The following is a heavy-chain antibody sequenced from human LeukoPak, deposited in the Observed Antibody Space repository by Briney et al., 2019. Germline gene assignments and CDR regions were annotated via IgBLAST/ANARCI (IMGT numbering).Heavy chain of an antibody. Sequence: GGSLRLSCAASGFTFSSYGMNWVRQAPGKGLAWVSGINNSGGSTYYADSVKGRFTISRDNSKNTLYLQMNSLRAEDTAVYYCAKPPGLRRLDPWGQGTLVTVSS. J-gene: IGHJ5*02. CDR3: AKPPGLRRLDP. CDR1: GFTFSSYG. V-gene: IGHV3-23*01. CDR2: INNSGGST. D-gene: IGHD5-12*01.